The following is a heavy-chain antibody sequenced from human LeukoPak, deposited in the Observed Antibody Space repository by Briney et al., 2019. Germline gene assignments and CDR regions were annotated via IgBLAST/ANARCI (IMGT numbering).Heavy chain of an antibody. CDR3: AKSLFTSATGTGRAFHI. Sequence: PGGSLRLSCAASGFTFRSYSMNWVRQAPGKGLEWVSAIDPSSTYIYYADSVKGRFTISRDNAENSLYLQMNSLRVEDTAVYYCAKSLFTSATGTGRAFHIWGQGTMVTVSS. D-gene: IGHD1-1*01. CDR2: IDPSSTYI. V-gene: IGHV3-21*01. J-gene: IGHJ3*02. CDR1: GFTFRSYS.